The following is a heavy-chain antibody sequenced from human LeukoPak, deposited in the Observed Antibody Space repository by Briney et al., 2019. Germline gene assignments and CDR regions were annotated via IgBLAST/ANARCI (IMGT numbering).Heavy chain of an antibody. CDR2: IYYSGST. CDR3: YVTPATRNFDY. D-gene: IGHD2-21*02. V-gene: IGHV4-30-4*03. CDR1: GGSISSGDYY. Sequence: SETLSLTCTVSGGSISSGDYYWSWIRQPPGKGLEWIGYIYYSGSTYYNPSLKSRVTISVDTSKNQFSLKLSSVTAADTAVYYCYVTPATRNFDYWGQGTLVTVSS. J-gene: IGHJ4*02.